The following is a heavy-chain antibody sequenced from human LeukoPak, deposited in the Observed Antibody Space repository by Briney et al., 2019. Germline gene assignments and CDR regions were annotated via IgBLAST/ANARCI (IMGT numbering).Heavy chain of an antibody. J-gene: IGHJ4*02. V-gene: IGHV4-34*01. CDR2: INHSGST. CDR1: GGSFSGYY. D-gene: IGHD6-13*01. Sequence: SETLSLTCAVYGGSFSGYYWSWIRQPPGKGLEWIGEINHSGSTNYNPSLKSRVTISVDKSKNQFSLKLSSVTAADTAVYYCARDRVAAAGPRSFDYWGQGTLVTVSS. CDR3: ARDRVAAAGPRSFDY.